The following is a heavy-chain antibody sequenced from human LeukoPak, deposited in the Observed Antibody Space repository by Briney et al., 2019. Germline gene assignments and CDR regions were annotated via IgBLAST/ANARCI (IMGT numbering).Heavy chain of an antibody. D-gene: IGHD1-26*01. J-gene: IGHJ3*02. Sequence: SVKVSCKASGGTFSSYAISWVRQAPGQGLEWMGGIIPIFGTANYAQKFQGRVTITTDESTSTAYMELSSLRSEDTAVYYCARAKMYSGSYWDAFDIWGQGTMVTVSS. CDR1: GGTFSSYA. CDR2: IIPIFGTA. CDR3: ARAKMYSGSYWDAFDI. V-gene: IGHV1-69*05.